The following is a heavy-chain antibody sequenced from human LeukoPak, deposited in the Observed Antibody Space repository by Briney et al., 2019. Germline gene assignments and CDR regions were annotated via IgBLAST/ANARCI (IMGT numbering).Heavy chain of an antibody. Sequence: SETLSLTCAVYGGSFSGYYWSWIRQPPGKGLEWIGEINHSGSTNYNPSLKSRVTISLDTSKNQFSLKLSSVTAADTAVYYCASDYGSGSYGIDPWGQGTLVTVSS. J-gene: IGHJ5*02. CDR3: ASDYGSGSYGIDP. V-gene: IGHV4-34*01. CDR1: GGSFSGYY. D-gene: IGHD3-10*01. CDR2: INHSGST.